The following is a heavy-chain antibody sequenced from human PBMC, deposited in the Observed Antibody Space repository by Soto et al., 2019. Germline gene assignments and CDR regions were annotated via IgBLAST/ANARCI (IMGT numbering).Heavy chain of an antibody. CDR2: IYISGGT. CDR3: ARHYYDSSGYYYLLWAFDI. J-gene: IGHJ3*02. Sequence: PSETLSLTCTVSGGSISSSSYYWGWIRQPPGKGMEWIGSIYISGGTYYNPSLKIRVTISVDTSKNQFSLKLSSVTAADTAVYYCARHYYDSSGYYYLLWAFDIWGQGTMVT. CDR1: GGSISSSSYY. V-gene: IGHV4-39*01. D-gene: IGHD3-22*01.